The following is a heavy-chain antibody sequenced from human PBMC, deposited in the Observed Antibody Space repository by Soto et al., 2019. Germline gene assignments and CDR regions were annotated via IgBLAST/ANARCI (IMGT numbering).Heavy chain of an antibody. CDR3: AIRLYYYDSSGYRKPYGMDV. D-gene: IGHD3-22*01. J-gene: IGHJ6*02. CDR1: GGSISSYY. V-gene: IGHV4-4*07. Sequence: SETLSLTCTVSGGSISSYYWSWIRQPAGKGLEWIGRIYTSGSTNYNPSLKSRVTMSVDTSKDQFSLKLSSVTAADTAVYYCAIRLYYYDSSGYRKPYGMDVWGQGTTVTVSS. CDR2: IYTSGST.